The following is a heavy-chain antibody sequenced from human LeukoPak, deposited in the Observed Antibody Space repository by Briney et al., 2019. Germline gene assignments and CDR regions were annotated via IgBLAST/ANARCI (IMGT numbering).Heavy chain of an antibody. V-gene: IGHV3-23*01. D-gene: IGHD3-22*01. CDR2: ISNDGGGT. J-gene: IGHJ5*02. CDR3: AKGSSGYFVDP. Sequence: GGSLRLSCAASGFIFNNYGLIWVRQAPGKGLEWVSAISNDGGGTNYADFVKGRFTISRGNSKNTLFLQMNSLRAEDTALYYCAKGSSGYFVDPWGQGTLVTVSS. CDR1: GFIFNNYG.